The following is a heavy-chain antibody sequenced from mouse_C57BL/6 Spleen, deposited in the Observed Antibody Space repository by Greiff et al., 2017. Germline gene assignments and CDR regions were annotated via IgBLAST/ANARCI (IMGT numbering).Heavy chain of an antibody. CDR2: IDPENGDP. J-gene: IGHJ3*01. CDR1: GFNIKDDY. V-gene: IGHV14-4*01. Sequence: EVPLQQSGAGLVRPGASVRLSCTASGFNIKDDYMHWVKLRPEQGLEWIGWIDPENGDPEYASKFLGKAPITADTASNTAYLQLSSLTSEDTAVYYCYITTVVDSFAYWGQGTLVTVSA. D-gene: IGHD1-1*01. CDR3: YITTVVDSFAY.